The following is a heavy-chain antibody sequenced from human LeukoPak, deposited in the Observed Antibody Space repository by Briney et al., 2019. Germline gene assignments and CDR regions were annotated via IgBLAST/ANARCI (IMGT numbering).Heavy chain of an antibody. CDR3: ARESGGTYDSLLGYYYGMDV. J-gene: IGHJ6*02. CDR1: GCTFTSYY. D-gene: IGHD3-3*01. CDR2: IIPIFGTA. V-gene: IGHV1-69*13. Sequence: GASVKVSCKASGCTFTSYYMHWVRQAPGQGLEWMGGIIPIFGTANYAQKFQGRVTITADESTSTAYMGLSSLRSEDTAVYYCARESGGTYDSLLGYYYGMDVWGQGTTVTVSS.